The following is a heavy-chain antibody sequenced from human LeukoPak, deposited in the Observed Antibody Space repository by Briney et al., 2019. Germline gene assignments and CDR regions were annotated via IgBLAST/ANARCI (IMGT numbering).Heavy chain of an antibody. CDR1: GYSFTNNW. V-gene: IGHV5-51*01. CDR2: ISPPSFET. Sequence: GESLRISCKASGYSFTNNWIGWVRQMPGKGLEWMGIISPPSFETRYSPSFQGQVTISVDRSTNTAYLQWRSLKASDTAMYYCARLVSGSRAENFDFWGQGTLVTVSS. J-gene: IGHJ4*02. CDR3: ARLVSGSRAENFDF. D-gene: IGHD2-21*01.